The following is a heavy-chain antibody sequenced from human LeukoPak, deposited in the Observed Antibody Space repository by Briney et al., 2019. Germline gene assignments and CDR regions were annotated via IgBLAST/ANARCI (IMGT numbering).Heavy chain of an antibody. CDR2: IGYSAGDT. Sequence: GGSLRLSCAASGFIVTNYAMTWVRQAPGKGLEWVSTIGYSAGDTYYADSVKGRFTISRDYSMNTLYLQMTSLRVEDAGFYYCGRWGVNAGLDYWGQGSLVTVSS. J-gene: IGHJ4*02. V-gene: IGHV3-23*01. D-gene: IGHD3-10*01. CDR1: GFIVTNYA. CDR3: GRWGVNAGLDY.